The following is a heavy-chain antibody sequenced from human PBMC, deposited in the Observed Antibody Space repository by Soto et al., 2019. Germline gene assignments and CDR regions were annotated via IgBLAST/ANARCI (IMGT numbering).Heavy chain of an antibody. CDR3: ARVSSSWEELDWYFDL. CDR2: INPSGGST. Sequence: QVQLVQSGAEVKKPGASVKVSCKASGYTFTSYYMHWVRQAPGQGLEWMGIINPSGGSTSYAQKFQGRVTMTRDTSTSTVYMELSSLRSEDTAVYYCARVSSSWEELDWYFDLWGRGTLVTVSS. J-gene: IGHJ2*01. CDR1: GYTFTSYY. D-gene: IGHD6-13*01. V-gene: IGHV1-46*01.